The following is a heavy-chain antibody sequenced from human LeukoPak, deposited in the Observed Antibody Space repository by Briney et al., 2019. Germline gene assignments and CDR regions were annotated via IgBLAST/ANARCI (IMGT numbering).Heavy chain of an antibody. D-gene: IGHD1-14*01. CDR3: ARVFKDLTGTAWGYYYYYMDV. CDR1: GGSISSHY. CDR2: IYYSGST. J-gene: IGHJ6*03. V-gene: IGHV4-59*11. Sequence: SETLSLTCTVSGGSISSHYWSWLRQPPGKGLEWIGSIYYSGSTNHNPSLKSRVTISVDTSKNQFSLKLSSVTAADTAVYYCARVFKDLTGTAWGYYYYYMDVWGKGTTVTVSS.